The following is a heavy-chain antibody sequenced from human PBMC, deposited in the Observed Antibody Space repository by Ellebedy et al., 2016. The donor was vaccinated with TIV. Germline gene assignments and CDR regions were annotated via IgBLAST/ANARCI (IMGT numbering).Heavy chain of an antibody. CDR3: AKGRLGSSGCFDY. CDR1: GFTFSSYA. V-gene: IGHV3-23*01. J-gene: IGHJ4*02. CDR2: ISGSGGST. D-gene: IGHD6-19*01. Sequence: GESLKISCAASGFTFSSYAMSWVRQAPGKGLEWVSAISGSGGSTYYADSVKGRFTISRDNSKNTLYLQMNSLRAEDTAVYYCAKGRLGSSGCFDYWGQGTLVTVSS.